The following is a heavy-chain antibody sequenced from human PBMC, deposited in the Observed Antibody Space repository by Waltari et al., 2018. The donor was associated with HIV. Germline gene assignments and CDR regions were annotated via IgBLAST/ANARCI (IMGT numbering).Heavy chain of an antibody. CDR2: INQDGSEK. D-gene: IGHD3-16*01. CDR1: GFTLSTYW. Sequence: EVLLVQSGGDLVQHGESLRLTCAASGFTLSTYWMTWVRQAPGKGLEWVATINQDGSEKYYVDSVKGRFIISRDNAWTSLSLEMNNLRAEDTAVYYCARDHESGAGMYYFSHWGQGSLVTVSS. CDR3: ARDHESGAGMYYFSH. J-gene: IGHJ4*02. V-gene: IGHV3-7*01.